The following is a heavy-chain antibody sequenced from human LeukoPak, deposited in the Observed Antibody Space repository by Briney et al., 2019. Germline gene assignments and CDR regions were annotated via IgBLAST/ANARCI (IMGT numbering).Heavy chain of an antibody. J-gene: IGHJ4*02. D-gene: IGHD3-16*01. CDR2: IKYGGSEK. CDR1: GLTFSSYW. Sequence: HPGGSLRLSCAASGLTFSSYWMTWVRQAPGRGLEWVANIKYGGSEKYYADSVKGRFTISRDNAKNSLYLQMNSLRAEDTAVYFCARVEGFSYAFYFVYWGQGTLVTVSS. V-gene: IGHV3-7*04. CDR3: ARVEGFSYAFYFVY.